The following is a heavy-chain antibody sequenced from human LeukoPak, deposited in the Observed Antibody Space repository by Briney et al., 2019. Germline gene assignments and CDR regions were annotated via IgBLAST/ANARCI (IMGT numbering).Heavy chain of an antibody. CDR2: IFGSGDF. CDR3: AREKDTGSNHAKIRYDI. V-gene: IGHV4-59*01. D-gene: IGHD1-26*01. Sequence: SETLSLTCTVSGGSISDYYWSWIRQPPGQGLEWIGWIFGSGDFNYNPSLKSRLSISVDTSNNQFSLKLTSATAAGTAVYYCAREKDTGSNHAKIRYDIWGQGTMVTVSS. J-gene: IGHJ3*02. CDR1: GGSISDYY.